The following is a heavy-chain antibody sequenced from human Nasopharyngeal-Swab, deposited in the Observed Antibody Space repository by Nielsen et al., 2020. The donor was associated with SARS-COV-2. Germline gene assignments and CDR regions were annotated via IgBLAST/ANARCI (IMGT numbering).Heavy chain of an antibody. J-gene: IGHJ4*02. D-gene: IGHD5-24*01. CDR3: AKDKQMATIAFDY. Sequence: GGSLRLSCAASGFTFSSYSMNWVRQAPGKGLEWVSAISGSGGSTYYADSVKGRFTISRDNSKNTLYLQMNSLRAEDTAVYYCAKDKQMATIAFDYWGQGTLVTVSS. CDR2: ISGSGGST. V-gene: IGHV3-23*01. CDR1: GFTFSSYS.